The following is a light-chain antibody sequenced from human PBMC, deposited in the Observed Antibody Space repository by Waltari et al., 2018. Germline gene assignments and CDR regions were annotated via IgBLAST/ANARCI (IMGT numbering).Light chain of an antibody. CDR3: QQYNSYLT. J-gene: IGKJ4*01. CDR2: DAS. V-gene: IGKV1-5*01. CDR1: QSISSW. Sequence: DIQMTQSPSTLSASVGDRVTITCRASQSISSWLAWYQQKPGKAPKLLIYDASSLESGVPSRFSCSGSGTELTLTISSLQPDDFATYYCQQYNSYLTFGGGTKVEIK.